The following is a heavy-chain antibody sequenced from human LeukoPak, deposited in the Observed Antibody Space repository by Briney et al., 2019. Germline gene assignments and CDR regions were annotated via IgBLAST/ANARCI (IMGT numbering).Heavy chain of an antibody. CDR3: ARRSLGGSGSYYNGPYFDY. V-gene: IGHV1-69*13. CDR1: RGTLSSYA. CDR2: IIPIFGTA. J-gene: IGHJ4*02. D-gene: IGHD3-10*01. Sequence: SVNVSCKASRGTLSSYAISSVRQAPGQGHEWMGGIIPIFGTANYTPHFQGRATNTAAQPTSTAYMELGSLRAEDTAVYYCARRSLGGSGSYYNGPYFDYWGQGTLVTVSS.